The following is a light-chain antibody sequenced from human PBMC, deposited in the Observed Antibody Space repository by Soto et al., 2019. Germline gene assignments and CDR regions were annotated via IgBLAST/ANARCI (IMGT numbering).Light chain of an antibody. CDR1: QYINTR. V-gene: IGKV3-15*01. J-gene: IGKJ1*01. Sequence: EIVLTQSPATLSSFPGDRVTLSCRASQYINTRLAWYQHRPGQAPRLLIYGASNRAIGLPDRFSGSGSGTEFTLTITSLQSEDFAVYYCQQYNNWPQTFGQGTKVDI. CDR3: QQYNNWPQT. CDR2: GAS.